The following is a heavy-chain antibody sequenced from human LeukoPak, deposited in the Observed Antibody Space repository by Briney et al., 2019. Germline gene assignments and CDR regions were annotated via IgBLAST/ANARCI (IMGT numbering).Heavy chain of an antibody. D-gene: IGHD2-2*01. CDR1: GFTFSSYS. Sequence: GGSLRLSCAASGFTFSSYSMNWVRQAPGKGLEWVSSISSSSSYIYYADSVKGRFTISRDNAKNSLYLQMNSLRAEDTAVYYCAREYGYCSSTSYYFGFHYYYYGMDVWGQGTTVTVSS. V-gene: IGHV3-21*01. CDR3: AREYGYCSSTSYYFGFHYYYYGMDV. J-gene: IGHJ6*02. CDR2: ISSSSSYI.